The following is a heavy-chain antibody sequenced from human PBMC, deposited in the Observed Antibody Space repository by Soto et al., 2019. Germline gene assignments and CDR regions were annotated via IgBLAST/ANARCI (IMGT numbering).Heavy chain of an antibody. CDR2: VNPSGGHT. D-gene: IGHD2-15*01. CDR1: GYTFTSND. CDR3: ARGGHVVVVTAALDY. V-gene: IGHV1-46*01. Sequence: ASVKVSCKASGYTFTSNDINWVRQAPGQGLEWMGTVNPSGGHTTYAQHFLGRMTMTRDTSTSTLYMELTSLTSEDTAVYYCARGGHVVVVTAALDYWGQGTLVTVSS. J-gene: IGHJ4*02.